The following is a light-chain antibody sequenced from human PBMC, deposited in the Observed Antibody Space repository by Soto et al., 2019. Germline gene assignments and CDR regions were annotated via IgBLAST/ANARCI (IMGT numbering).Light chain of an antibody. V-gene: IGKV4-1*01. J-gene: IGKJ1*01. CDR1: QSVLYSSNNKNY. Sequence: DIVMTQSPDSLAVSLGERATINCKSSQSVLYSSNNKNYLAWYQQKPGQPPKLLIYWASTRESGVPDRFSGSGSGTDFTLTISSLQAEDAAVYYCQQYYSTFGGTFGQGTKVEIK. CDR3: QQYYSTFGGT. CDR2: WAS.